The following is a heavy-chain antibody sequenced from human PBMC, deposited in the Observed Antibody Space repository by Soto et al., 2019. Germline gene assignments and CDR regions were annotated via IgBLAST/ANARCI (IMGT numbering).Heavy chain of an antibody. J-gene: IGHJ6*02. D-gene: IGHD3-22*01. V-gene: IGHV4-31*03. CDR1: GGSISSGGYY. Sequence: QVQLQESGPGLVKPSQTLSLTCTVFGGSISSGGYYWSWIRQHPGKGLEWIGYMYYTGTTHYNPSLKSRVTISVDTSKNQFSLKLTSVTAADTAVYYCARDSADYYESSGYYPVWGQGTTVTVS. CDR3: ARDSADYYESSGYYPV. CDR2: MYYTGTT.